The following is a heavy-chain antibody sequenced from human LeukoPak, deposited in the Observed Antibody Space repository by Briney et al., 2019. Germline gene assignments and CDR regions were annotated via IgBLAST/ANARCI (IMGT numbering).Heavy chain of an antibody. CDR2: IIPILGIA. Sequence: SVKVSCKASGGTFSSYAISWVRQAPGQGLEWMGRIIPILGIANYAQKFQGRVTITADKSTSTAYMELSSLRSEDTAVYYCARDYSNMVRGVRVRLFDYWGQGTLVTVSS. V-gene: IGHV1-69*04. J-gene: IGHJ4*02. D-gene: IGHD3-10*01. CDR3: ARDYSNMVRGVRVRLFDY. CDR1: GGTFSSYA.